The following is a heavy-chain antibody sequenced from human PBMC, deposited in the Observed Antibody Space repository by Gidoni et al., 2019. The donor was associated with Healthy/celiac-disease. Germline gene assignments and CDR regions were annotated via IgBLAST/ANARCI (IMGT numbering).Heavy chain of an antibody. J-gene: IGHJ4*02. CDR3: ARDQRGYSYGYADY. CDR1: GGTFSRYT. V-gene: IGHV1-69*08. Sequence: QVQLVQSGAEVKKPGSSVKVSCKASGGTFSRYTISWVRQAPGQGLEWMGRIIPILGIANYAQKFQGRVTITADKSTSTAYMELSSLRSEDTAVYYCARDQRGYSYGYADYWGQGTLVTVSS. CDR2: IIPILGIA. D-gene: IGHD5-18*01.